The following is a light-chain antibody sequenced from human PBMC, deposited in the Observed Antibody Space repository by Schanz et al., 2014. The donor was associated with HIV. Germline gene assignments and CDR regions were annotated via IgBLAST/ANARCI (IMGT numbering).Light chain of an antibody. CDR2: DAS. Sequence: EIVLTQSPGTLSLSPGERATLSCRASQSVRSRYLAWYQQKPGQAPRLLIYDASNRATGIPARFSGSGSGTDFTLTISSLEPEDFAVYYCQQRSNWPALTFGGGTKVEIK. CDR1: QSVRSRY. J-gene: IGKJ4*01. CDR3: QQRSNWPALT. V-gene: IGKV3D-20*02.